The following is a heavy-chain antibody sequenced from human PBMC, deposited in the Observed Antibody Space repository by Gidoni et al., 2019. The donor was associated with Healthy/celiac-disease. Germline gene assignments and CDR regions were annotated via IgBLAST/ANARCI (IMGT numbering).Heavy chain of an antibody. V-gene: IGHV2-5*01. Sequence: QITLKESGTTMVKRIKTLTLTCTCTGFSLRTSGVGVGWIRQPPVKALQWLALIYWNDDKRYSPSLKRRLTITKDTSKNQLFLTMTNMDPVDTSTYYCAHRHIWNFRKDAFDIWGQGTLVTVSS. D-gene: IGHD1-7*01. CDR3: AHRHIWNFRKDAFDI. CDR1: GFSLRTSGVG. CDR2: IYWNDDK. J-gene: IGHJ3*02.